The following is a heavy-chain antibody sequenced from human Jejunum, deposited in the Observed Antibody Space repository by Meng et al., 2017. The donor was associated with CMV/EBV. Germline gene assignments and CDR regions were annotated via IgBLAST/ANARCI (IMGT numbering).Heavy chain of an antibody. J-gene: IGHJ4*02. CDR2: INPKTGGT. D-gene: IGHD1-14*01. Sequence: SLKVSCKASGYSFSDYYMNWVRQAPGQGLEWMGWINPKTGGTDYAQKFQGRVTLTRDTSITTVYMELSNLKSDDSAVYYCSSAPGDYWGQGTLVTVSS. CDR3: SSAPGDY. V-gene: IGHV1-2*02. CDR1: GYSFSDYY.